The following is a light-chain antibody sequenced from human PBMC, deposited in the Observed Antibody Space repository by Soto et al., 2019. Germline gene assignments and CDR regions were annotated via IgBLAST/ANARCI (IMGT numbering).Light chain of an antibody. J-gene: IGKJ3*01. Sequence: IVLTQSPATLSLSPGERATLSCRASQSVSSYLAWYQQKPGQAPRLLIYDASKRATGIPARFSGSGSGTDFTLTIGGLEPEDFAVYYCQQRSDWPPLFTFGPGTKVDIK. CDR3: QQRSDWPPLFT. CDR1: QSVSSY. CDR2: DAS. V-gene: IGKV3-11*01.